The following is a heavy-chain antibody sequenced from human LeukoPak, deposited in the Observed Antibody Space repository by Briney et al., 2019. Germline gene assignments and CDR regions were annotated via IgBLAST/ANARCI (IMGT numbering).Heavy chain of an antibody. V-gene: IGHV4-59*01. CDR3: ARTIAAAPVYYFDY. CDR1: GGSISSYY. CDR2: IYYSGST. J-gene: IGHJ4*02. D-gene: IGHD6-13*01. Sequence: PSETLSLTCTVSGGSISSYYWSWTRQPPGKGLEWIGYIYYSGSTNYNPSLKSRVTISVDTSKNQFSLKLSSVTAADTAVYYCARTIAAAPVYYFDYWGQGTVVTVSS.